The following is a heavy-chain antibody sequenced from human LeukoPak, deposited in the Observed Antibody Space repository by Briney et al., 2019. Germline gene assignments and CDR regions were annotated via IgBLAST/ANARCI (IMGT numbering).Heavy chain of an antibody. J-gene: IGHJ4*02. CDR2: INHRGST. CDR1: GESLSEYY. Sequence: SETLSLTCAVYGESLSEYYWTWIRQSPGKGLEWIGEINHRGSTNLNPSLKSRVTLSADTSKYQFSLKLTSVTAADAAVYYCASSVGSTDYWGQGTLVTVSS. D-gene: IGHD1-26*01. CDR3: ASSVGSTDY. V-gene: IGHV4-34*01.